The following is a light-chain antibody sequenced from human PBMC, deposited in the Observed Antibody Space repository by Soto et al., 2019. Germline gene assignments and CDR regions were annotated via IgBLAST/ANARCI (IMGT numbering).Light chain of an antibody. CDR3: QQYGSSPIT. CDR2: GAS. J-gene: IGKJ5*01. Sequence: EIVMTQSPATLSVSPGGRATLSCRASQSISDTLAWYQQKPGQAPRLLIYGASTRAPGFPARFSGSGSGTDFTLTISSLQSEDFAVYYCQQYGSSPITFGQGTRLE. CDR1: QSISDT. V-gene: IGKV3-15*01.